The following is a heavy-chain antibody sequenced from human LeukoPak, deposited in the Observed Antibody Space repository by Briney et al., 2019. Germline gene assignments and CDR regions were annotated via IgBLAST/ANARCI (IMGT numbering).Heavy chain of an antibody. CDR2: ISNSSSYL. D-gene: IGHD2-8*01. V-gene: IGHV3-21*01. J-gene: IGHJ6*02. CDR3: ARGGEDIVLMVYAPDYYYGMDV. CDR1: GFTCSGYS. Sequence: GGSLRLSGAASGFTCSGYSMNWVRHAPGKGLEWVSSISNSSSYLYYADSVKGRFTISRDNAKTSLYLQMNSLRAEDTAVYYCARGGEDIVLMVYAPDYYYGMDVWGQGTTVTVSS.